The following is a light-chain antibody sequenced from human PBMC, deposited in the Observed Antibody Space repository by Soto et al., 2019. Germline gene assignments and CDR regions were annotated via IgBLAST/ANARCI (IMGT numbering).Light chain of an antibody. Sequence: QSALTQPASVSGSPGQSITISCTGTSSDIGSHNFVSWHQQHPGKAPKFIIYGVSNRPSGVSNRFSGSKSGNTASLTISGLQADDEADYYCSSYTSIYIWVFGGGTKLTVL. CDR2: GVS. V-gene: IGLV2-14*01. J-gene: IGLJ3*02. CDR3: SSYTSIYIWV. CDR1: SSDIGSHNF.